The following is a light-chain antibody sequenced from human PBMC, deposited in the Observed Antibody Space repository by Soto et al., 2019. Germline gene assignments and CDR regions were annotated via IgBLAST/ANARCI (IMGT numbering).Light chain of an antibody. CDR3: CSYAGSSTPYV. J-gene: IGLJ1*01. CDR2: EAT. Sequence: QSALTQPASVSGSPGQSITISCTGLSSDVGIYNLVSWYQQHPGKAPKLMIYEATKRPSGVSNRFSGSYSGKTASLTISGLQAEDEADYYCCSYAGSSTPYVFGTGTKVTVL. CDR1: SSDVGIYNL. V-gene: IGLV2-23*01.